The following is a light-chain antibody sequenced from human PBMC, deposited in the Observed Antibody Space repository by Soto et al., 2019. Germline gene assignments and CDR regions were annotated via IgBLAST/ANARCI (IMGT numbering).Light chain of an antibody. V-gene: IGKV3-11*01. CDR3: QQRSNWFLT. CDR1: QSVSSD. Sequence: EIVLTQSPATLSLSPGERATLSCRASQSVSSDLAWYQQKPGQAPRLLIYDASNRATGIPARFSGSGSGTDFTLTISSLEPEDLAVYYGQQRSNWFLTFGPGTKVDIK. CDR2: DAS. J-gene: IGKJ3*01.